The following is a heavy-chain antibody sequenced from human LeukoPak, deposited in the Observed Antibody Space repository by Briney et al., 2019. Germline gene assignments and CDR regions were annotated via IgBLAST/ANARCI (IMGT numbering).Heavy chain of an antibody. Sequence: SETLSLTCTVSGGSISSYYWSWIRQPAGKGLEWIGRIYTSGSTNYNPSLKSRVTMSVDTSKNQFSLKLSSVTAADTAVYYCARAKYYYDSSGYYSHFDYWGQGTLVTVSS. CDR1: GGSISSYY. CDR3: ARAKYYYDSSGYYSHFDY. D-gene: IGHD3-22*01. J-gene: IGHJ4*02. V-gene: IGHV4-4*07. CDR2: IYTSGST.